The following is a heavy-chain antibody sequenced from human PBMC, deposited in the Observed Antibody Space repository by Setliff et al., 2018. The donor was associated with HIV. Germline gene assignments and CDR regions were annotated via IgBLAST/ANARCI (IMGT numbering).Heavy chain of an antibody. J-gene: IGHJ4*02. V-gene: IGHV4-34*01. D-gene: IGHD1-26*01. CDR3: ARGGFKWSGSYADY. Sequence: KPSETLSLTCAVHGGSFSDYYWTWIRQPPGKGLEWIGEIKHSGSTNYNPSLKSRVTISVDTAKNQFSLNLTSVTAADTAVYYCARGGFKWSGSYADYWGQGTLVTVPQ. CDR2: IKHSGST. CDR1: GGSFSDYY.